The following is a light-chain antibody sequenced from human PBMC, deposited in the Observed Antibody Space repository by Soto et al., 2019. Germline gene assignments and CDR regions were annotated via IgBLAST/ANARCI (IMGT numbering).Light chain of an antibody. V-gene: IGKV3-11*01. J-gene: IGKJ1*01. Sequence: EIVLTQSPATLSLSRGERATLSCRASQSVSSYLAWYQQKPGQAPRLLIYDASNRATGIPARFSGSGSGTDSTLTISSLEPEDFAVYYCQQRSNWPGTFGQGTKVEIK. CDR2: DAS. CDR3: QQRSNWPGT. CDR1: QSVSSY.